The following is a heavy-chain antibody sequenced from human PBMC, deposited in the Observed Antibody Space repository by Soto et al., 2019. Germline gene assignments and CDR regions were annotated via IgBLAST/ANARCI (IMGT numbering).Heavy chain of an antibody. D-gene: IGHD3-10*01. Sequence: QVKLVESGGGVVQPGRSLRLSCAASGFTFSSYGMHWVRQATGKGLEWVAVISYDGSNKYYADSVKGRFTISRDKSKNTLHRQMNSLRAEDTAVYYWAKDPHGSGRYGRKYYYGMDVWGQGTTVTVSS. J-gene: IGHJ6*02. V-gene: IGHV3-30*18. CDR2: ISYDGSNK. CDR1: GFTFSSYG. CDR3: AKDPHGSGRYGRKYYYGMDV.